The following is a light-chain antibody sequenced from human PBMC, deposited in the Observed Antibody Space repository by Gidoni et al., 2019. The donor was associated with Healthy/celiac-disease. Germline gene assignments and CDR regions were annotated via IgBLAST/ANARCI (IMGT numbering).Light chain of an antibody. Sequence: QSVLTQPPSASGTPGQRVTISCSGSSSNIGSNTVNWYQQLPGTAPKLLIYSNKQRPSGVPVRFSVSKSGPSASLAISGLQAEDEADYYCAAWDDSLNGVVFGGGTKLTVL. CDR2: SNK. J-gene: IGLJ2*01. V-gene: IGLV1-44*01. CDR1: SSNIGSNT. CDR3: AAWDDSLNGVV.